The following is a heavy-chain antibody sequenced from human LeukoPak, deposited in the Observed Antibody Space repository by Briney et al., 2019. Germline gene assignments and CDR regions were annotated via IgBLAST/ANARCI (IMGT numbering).Heavy chain of an antibody. CDR3: AKDRPDCSSTSCQEGNWFDP. D-gene: IGHD2-2*01. Sequence: EGSLRLSCAASGFTFSSYGMHWVRQAPGKGLEWVAFIRYDGSNKYYADSVKGRFTISRDNSKNTLYLQMNSLRAEDTAVYYCAKDRPDCSSTSCQEGNWFDPWGQGTLVTVSS. J-gene: IGHJ5*02. CDR2: IRYDGSNK. CDR1: GFTFSSYG. V-gene: IGHV3-30*02.